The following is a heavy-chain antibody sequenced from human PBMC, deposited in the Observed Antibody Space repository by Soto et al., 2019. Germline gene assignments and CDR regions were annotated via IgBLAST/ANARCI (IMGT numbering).Heavy chain of an antibody. CDR3: ARWTLGYCSGGSCPNGGHDAFDI. J-gene: IGHJ3*02. Sequence: GASVKVSCKASGYTFTSYGISWVRQAPGQGLEWMGWISAYNGNTNYAQKLQGRVTMTTDTSTSTAYMELRSLRSDDTAVYYCARWTLGYCSGGSCPNGGHDAFDIWGQGTRVTVSS. D-gene: IGHD2-15*01. CDR1: GYTFTSYG. V-gene: IGHV1-18*01. CDR2: ISAYNGNT.